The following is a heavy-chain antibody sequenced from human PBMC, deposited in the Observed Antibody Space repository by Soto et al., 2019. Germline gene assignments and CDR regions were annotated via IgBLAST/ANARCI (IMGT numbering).Heavy chain of an antibody. V-gene: IGHV3-23*01. Sequence: GGSLRLSCAASGFTFSSYAMSWVRQAPGKGLEWVSAISGSGGSTYYADSVKGRFTISRDNSKNTLYLQMNSLRAEDTAVYYCAKRQFIVVVPAADNWFDPWGQGTLVAVSS. CDR2: ISGSGGST. J-gene: IGHJ5*02. CDR1: GFTFSSYA. D-gene: IGHD2-2*01. CDR3: AKRQFIVVVPAADNWFDP.